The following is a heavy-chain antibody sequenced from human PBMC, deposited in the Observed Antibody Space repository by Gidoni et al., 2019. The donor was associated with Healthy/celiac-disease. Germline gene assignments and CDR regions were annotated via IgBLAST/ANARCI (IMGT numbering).Heavy chain of an antibody. CDR1: GFSFSSYA. Sequence: EVQRFESGGVLVQPGGSVRLSCAASGFSFSSYALSWVRQAPGKGLEWVSAISGSGGSTYYADSVKGRFTISRDNSKNTLYLQMNSLRAEDTAVYYCAKGSDGYNLNYFDYWGQGTLVTVSS. V-gene: IGHV3-23*01. D-gene: IGHD5-12*01. CDR2: ISGSGGST. J-gene: IGHJ4*02. CDR3: AKGSDGYNLNYFDY.